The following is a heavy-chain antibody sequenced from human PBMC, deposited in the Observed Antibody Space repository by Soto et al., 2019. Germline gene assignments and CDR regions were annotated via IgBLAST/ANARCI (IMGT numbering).Heavy chain of an antibody. Sequence: EASVKVSCKASGYIFISYYMHWVRQSPGQGLEWMGLINPSAGTTSYAQKFQGRVTMTRDTSTSTVYMELSSLRSEDTAVYYCARDFRWFDPWGQGTLVTVSS. CDR2: INPSAGTT. J-gene: IGHJ5*02. CDR3: ARDFRWFDP. V-gene: IGHV1-46*01. CDR1: GYIFISYY.